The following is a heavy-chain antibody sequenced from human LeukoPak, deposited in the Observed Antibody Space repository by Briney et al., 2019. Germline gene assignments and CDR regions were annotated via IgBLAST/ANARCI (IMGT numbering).Heavy chain of an antibody. Sequence: PGGSLRLSCAASGFTVSSNYMSWVCQAPGKGLEWVSVIYSGGRTYYADSVKGRFTISRDNSKNTLYLQMNSLRAEDTAVYYCARERAVSGWFDPWGQGTLVTVSS. CDR3: ARERAVSGWFDP. V-gene: IGHV3-53*01. CDR1: GFTVSSNY. D-gene: IGHD6-19*01. J-gene: IGHJ5*02. CDR2: IYSGGRT.